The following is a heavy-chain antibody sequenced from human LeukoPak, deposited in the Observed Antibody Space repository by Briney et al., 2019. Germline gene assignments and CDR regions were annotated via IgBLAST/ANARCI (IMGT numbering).Heavy chain of an antibody. V-gene: IGHV1-8*03. Sequence: SVKVSCKASGYTFTSYGISWVRQAPGQGLEWMGWMNPDSGNTGYAQKFQGRVTITRNTSISTAYMELSSLKSDDTAVYYCARRLGLRWDLQAFDIWGQGTMVTVSS. J-gene: IGHJ3*02. CDR3: ARRLGLRWDLQAFDI. CDR1: GYTFTSYG. D-gene: IGHD4-23*01. CDR2: MNPDSGNT.